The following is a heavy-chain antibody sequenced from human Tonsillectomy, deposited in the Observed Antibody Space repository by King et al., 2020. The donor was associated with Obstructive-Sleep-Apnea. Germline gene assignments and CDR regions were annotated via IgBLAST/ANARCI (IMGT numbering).Heavy chain of an antibody. V-gene: IGHV3-49*03. J-gene: IGHJ6*02. D-gene: IGHD2-21*02. Sequence: VQLVESGGGLVQPGRSLRLSCTASGFTFGDYAMNWFRQAPGKGLEWVGFIRSKAYGWTAEYAASVKGRFTVSRDDSKTIAYLQMISLKTEDTAVYYCTRSDCGDDCFGKGYYYGMDVWGQGTTVTVSS. CDR3: TRSDCGDDCFGKGYYYGMDV. CDR1: GFTFGDYA. CDR2: IRSKAYGWTA.